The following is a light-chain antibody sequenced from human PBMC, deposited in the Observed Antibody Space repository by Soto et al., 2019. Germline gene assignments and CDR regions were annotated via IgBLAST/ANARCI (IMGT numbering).Light chain of an antibody. Sequence: QSALTQPASVSWSPGQSITISCTGTSSNVGSYKLVSWYQQHPGKAPKLMIFEVNKRPSGVSNRFSGSKSGNTASLPISGLKVEDEADYYCCSSGGSPTYVFGTGTKVTVL. V-gene: IGLV2-23*02. CDR2: EVN. J-gene: IGLJ1*01. CDR3: CSSGGSPTYV. CDR1: SSNVGSYKL.